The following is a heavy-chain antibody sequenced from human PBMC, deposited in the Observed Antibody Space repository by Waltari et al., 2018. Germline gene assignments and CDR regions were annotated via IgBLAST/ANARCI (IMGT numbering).Heavy chain of an antibody. CDR1: GGTFSSYA. CDR3: ARALRFLEWLPDYYYYMDV. Sequence: QVQLVQSGAEVKKPGSSVKVSCKDSGGTFSSYAISWVLNAPGQGVEWMGGIIPIFGTANYAQKFQGRVTITADKSTSTAYMELSSLRSEDTAVYYCARALRFLEWLPDYYYYMDVWGKGTTVTVSS. D-gene: IGHD3-3*01. J-gene: IGHJ6*03. CDR2: IIPIFGTA. V-gene: IGHV1-69*14.